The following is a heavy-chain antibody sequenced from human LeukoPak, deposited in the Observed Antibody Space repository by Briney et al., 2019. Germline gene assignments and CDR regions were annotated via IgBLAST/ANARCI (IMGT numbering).Heavy chain of an antibody. CDR3: ALGNYFDSSGYNRVGYYYYYYMDV. V-gene: IGHV4-39*01. CDR2: ISDGGST. CDR1: GASISSSDYY. D-gene: IGHD3-22*01. Sequence: PSETLSLTCSVSGASISSSDYYWGWTRQPPGKGLEWIGSISDGGSTYFNPSLKSRVTISVDTSKNQFSLKLTSVTAADTAVYYCALGNYFDSSGYNRVGYYYYYYMDVWGKGTTVTISS. J-gene: IGHJ6*03.